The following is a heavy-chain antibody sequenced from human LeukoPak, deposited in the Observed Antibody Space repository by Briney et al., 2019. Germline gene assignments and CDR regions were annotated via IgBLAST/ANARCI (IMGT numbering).Heavy chain of an antibody. Sequence: GGSLRLSCVVSGLTVSNNYMTWVRQAPGRGLEWVSLIFSGGGTYYADSVKGRFTISRDSSKNTLYLQMNGLRAEDTALYYCARDPGAAAGNLWSWGQGTLVTVSS. CDR2: IFSGGGT. CDR1: GLTVSNNY. CDR3: ARDPGAAAGNLWS. V-gene: IGHV3-66*01. J-gene: IGHJ5*02. D-gene: IGHD6-25*01.